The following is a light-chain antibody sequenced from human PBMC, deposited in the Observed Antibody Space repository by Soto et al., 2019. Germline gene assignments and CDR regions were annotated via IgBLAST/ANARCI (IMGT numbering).Light chain of an antibody. CDR2: ENY. J-gene: IGLJ3*02. Sequence: QSVLTRPPSVSAAPGQKVTISCSGSSSNIGDNYVSWYQQLPGTAPKLLIYENYKRPSGIPDRFSGSKSGTSATLGITGLQTGDEADYYCGTWDSSLSAGVFGGGTKLTVL. CDR1: SSNIGDNY. V-gene: IGLV1-51*02. CDR3: GTWDSSLSAGV.